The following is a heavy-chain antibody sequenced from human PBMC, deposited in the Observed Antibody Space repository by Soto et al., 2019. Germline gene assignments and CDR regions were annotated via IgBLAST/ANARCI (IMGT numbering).Heavy chain of an antibody. J-gene: IGHJ6*02. Sequence: RGESLKISCKGSGYSFTSYWISWVRQMPGKGLEWMGRIDPSDSYTNYSPSFQGHVTIPADKSISTAYLQWSSLKASDTAMYYCARWLYSGMDVWGQGTTVTVSS. CDR1: GYSFTSYW. D-gene: IGHD2-8*01. CDR2: IDPSDSYT. V-gene: IGHV5-10-1*01. CDR3: ARWLYSGMDV.